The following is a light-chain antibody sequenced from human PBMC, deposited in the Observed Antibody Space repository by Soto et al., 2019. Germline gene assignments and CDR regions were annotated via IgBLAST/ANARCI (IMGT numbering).Light chain of an antibody. CDR3: QQYNSYPIT. V-gene: IGKV1-9*01. CDR1: QGISNY. J-gene: IGKJ5*01. Sequence: DAPWTPSPSCLSPSLVHRATIPCRASQGISNYLAWYQQKPGKAPNLLIYAASTLQSGVPSRFSGSGSGTEFTLTISSLQPDDFATYFCQQYNSYPITFGQGTRLEIK. CDR2: AAS.